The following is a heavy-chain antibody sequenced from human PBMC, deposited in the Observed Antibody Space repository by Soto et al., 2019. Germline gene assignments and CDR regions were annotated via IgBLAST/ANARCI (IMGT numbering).Heavy chain of an antibody. D-gene: IGHD2-15*01. CDR1: GYTFINHD. CDR2: MNSNTGNT. J-gene: IGHJ5*02. V-gene: IGHV1-8*02. CDR3: AKSPGGDCSGGSCYVGSTYFGLFDP. Sequence: QVQLVQSGAEVRTPGASVKVSCKASGYTFINHDINWMRQASGQGLEWMGWMNSNTGNTGYAQSFQGRVTMTRDSSISTAYMELSSLRSDDTAVYFCAKSPGGDCSGGSCYVGSTYFGLFDPWGQGTLVTVSS.